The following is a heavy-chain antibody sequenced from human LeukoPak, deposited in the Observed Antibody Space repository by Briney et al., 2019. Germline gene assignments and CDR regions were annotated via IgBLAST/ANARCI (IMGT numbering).Heavy chain of an antibody. V-gene: IGHV1-8*03. D-gene: IGHD3-22*01. CDR2: MNPNSGNT. Sequence: ASVKASCTASGYTFTNYDINWVRQATGQGLEWMGWMNPNSGNTGYAQKFQGRVTITRNTSISTAYMELSSLRSEDTAVYYCAREVYYDSSGYYNWGQGTLVTVSS. CDR1: GYTFTNYD. J-gene: IGHJ4*02. CDR3: AREVYYDSSGYYN.